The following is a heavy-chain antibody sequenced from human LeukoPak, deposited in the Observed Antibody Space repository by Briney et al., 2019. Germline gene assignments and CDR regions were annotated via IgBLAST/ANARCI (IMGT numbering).Heavy chain of an antibody. CDR2: IIPIFATA. D-gene: IGHD5-12*01. J-gene: IGHJ3*02. CDR3: TSLVATPGHDAFDI. Sequence: ASVKVSCKASGGTFSSYAISWVRQAPGQGLEWMGGIIPIFATANYAQKFQGRVTITADESTSTAYMELSSLRSEDTAVYYCTSLVATPGHDAFDIWGQGTMVTVSS. V-gene: IGHV1-69*13. CDR1: GGTFSSYA.